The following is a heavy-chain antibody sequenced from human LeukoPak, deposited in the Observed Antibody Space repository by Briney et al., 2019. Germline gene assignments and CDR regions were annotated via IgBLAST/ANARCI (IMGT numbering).Heavy chain of an antibody. Sequence: GGSLRLSCAASGFSLSDYYISWIRQAPGKGLQWISYISNSGDNIHYADSVEGRFTISRDNAKNSVYMEMNSLRAEDTAVYYCATNLRYSTEYFQKWGQGTLVTVSS. CDR1: GFSLSDYY. J-gene: IGHJ1*01. CDR3: ATNLRYSTEYFQK. D-gene: IGHD3-9*01. CDR2: ISNSGDNI. V-gene: IGHV3-11*04.